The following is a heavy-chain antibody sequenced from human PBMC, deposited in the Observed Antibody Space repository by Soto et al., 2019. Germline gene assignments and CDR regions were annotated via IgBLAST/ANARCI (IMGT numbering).Heavy chain of an antibody. V-gene: IGHV3-23*01. CDR2: ISGSGDST. CDR1: GFTFSSYA. CDR3: ARRGPGTYFDY. J-gene: IGHJ4*02. D-gene: IGHD6-13*01. Sequence: AASGFTFSSYAINWVRQAPGKGLEWVSVISGSGDSTYYADSVKGRFTVSRDNSKNTLYLQMNSLRVEDTAVYYCARRGPGTYFDYWGQGTLVTASS.